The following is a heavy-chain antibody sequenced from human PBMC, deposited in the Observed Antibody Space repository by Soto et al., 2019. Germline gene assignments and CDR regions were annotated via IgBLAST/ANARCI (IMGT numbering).Heavy chain of an antibody. CDR1: GGSISSSSYY. J-gene: IGHJ6*02. CDR3: ASGPAGGDYYYYYVMDV. CDR2: IYYSGST. D-gene: IGHD2-21*02. V-gene: IGHV4-39*01. Sequence: QLQLQESGPGLVKPSETLSLTCTVSGGSISSSSYYWGWIRQPPGKGLEWIGSIYYSGSTYYNPSLKSRVTISVDTSKNQFSLKLSSVTAADTAVYYCASGPAGGDYYYYYVMDVWGQGTTVTVSS.